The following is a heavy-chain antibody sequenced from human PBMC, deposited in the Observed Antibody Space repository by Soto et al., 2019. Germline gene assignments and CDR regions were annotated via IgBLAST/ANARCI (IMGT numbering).Heavy chain of an antibody. J-gene: IGHJ4*02. CDR1: GYTFTSYA. V-gene: IGHV1-3*01. CDR3: ASDLGGWPDY. CDR2: INAGNGNT. D-gene: IGHD2-15*01. Sequence: QVQLVQSGAEVKKPGASVKVSCKASGYTFTSYAMHWVRQAPGQRLEWMGWINAGNGNTKYSQKFQGRVTVTKDTAASTAYLELSSLRSEDTAVYYCASDLGGWPDYWGQGALVTVSS.